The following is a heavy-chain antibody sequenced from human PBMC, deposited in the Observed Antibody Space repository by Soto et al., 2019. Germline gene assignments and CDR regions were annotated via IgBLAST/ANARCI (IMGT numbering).Heavy chain of an antibody. Sequence: PGGSLRLSCAASGFTFSVSAVHWVRQASGKGLEWIGRIRNKVNSYATVYPASVRGRFRLSRDDSKNTAYLQMNSLRTDDTAVYSCATLPNVDGGVGGRYFDLWGRGTLVTVSS. D-gene: IGHD4-17*01. CDR3: ATLPNVDGGVGGRYFDL. CDR1: GFTFSVSA. CDR2: IRNKVNSYAT. J-gene: IGHJ2*01. V-gene: IGHV3-73*01.